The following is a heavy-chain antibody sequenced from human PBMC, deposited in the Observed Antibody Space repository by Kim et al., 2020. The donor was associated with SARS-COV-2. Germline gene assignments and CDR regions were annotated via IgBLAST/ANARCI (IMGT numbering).Heavy chain of an antibody. CDR3: ARGRGMAAAGTLDP. D-gene: IGHD6-13*01. CDR2: VYYSGTT. J-gene: IGHJ5*02. Sequence: SETLSLTCTVSGGSISSSSSYWGWIRQPPGKGLEWIGNVYYSGTTYYNPSLKSRVTISVDTSKNQFSLKLTSVTAADTAVYYCARGRGMAAAGTLDPWGQGTLVTVSS. V-gene: IGHV4-39*07. CDR1: GGSISSSSSY.